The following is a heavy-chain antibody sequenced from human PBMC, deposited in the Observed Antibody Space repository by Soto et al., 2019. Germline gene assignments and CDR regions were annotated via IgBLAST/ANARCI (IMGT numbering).Heavy chain of an antibody. J-gene: IGHJ4*02. CDR2: VYYSGST. D-gene: IGHD3-22*01. CDR3: AKGHFDSRGYSNALDC. Sequence: SETLSLTCNVSGGSMSSYYWSWIRQPPGKGLEWIGYVYYSGSTNYNPSLKSRVTISIDTSKNQVSLKLSSVNAADTAVYYCAKGHFDSRGYSNALDCWGQGTPVTVSS. V-gene: IGHV4-59*01. CDR1: GGSMSSYY.